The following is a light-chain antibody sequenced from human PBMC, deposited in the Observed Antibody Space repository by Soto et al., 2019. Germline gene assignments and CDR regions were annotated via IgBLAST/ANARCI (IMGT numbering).Light chain of an antibody. V-gene: IGKV1-39*01. CDR1: QSISRN. CDR3: QQTDVSPIT. CDR2: AAS. J-gene: IGKJ5*01. Sequence: DIQMTQSPSSLSASVGDRVTITCRASQSISRNLNWYQQKSGKAPKLLIYAASNLQRGVPSRFSGTRSGAEFTLTISGLQPDDFAIYYCQQTDVSPITFGQGTRLEI.